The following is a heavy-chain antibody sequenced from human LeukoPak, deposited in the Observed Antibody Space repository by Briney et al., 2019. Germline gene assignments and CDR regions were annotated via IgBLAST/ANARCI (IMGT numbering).Heavy chain of an antibody. CDR2: INPNSGGT. Sequence: ASVKVSCKASGYTFTSYGISWVRQAPGQGLEWMGWINPNSGGTYFAQSFEARVTLSRDTSINTAYMEMRGLTSDDTAIYYCAKSQYSFGSGSTRPLFDHWGQGTLVTVSS. CDR1: GYTFTSYG. CDR3: AKSQYSFGSGSTRPLFDH. J-gene: IGHJ4*02. D-gene: IGHD3-10*01. V-gene: IGHV1-2*02.